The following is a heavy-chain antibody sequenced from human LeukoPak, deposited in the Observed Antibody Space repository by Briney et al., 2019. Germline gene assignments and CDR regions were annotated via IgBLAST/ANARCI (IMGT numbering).Heavy chain of an antibody. CDR3: ARGREVYAIDY. CDR2: IHYTGNT. J-gene: IGHJ4*02. Sequence: SETLCLTCTVSGASVRGYYWSWIRQPPGKGLEWIGYIHYTGNTDYNPSLTSRVTMSVDTSKNQFSLMLTSVTAADTAVYYCARGREVYAIDYWGQGTLVTVSS. V-gene: IGHV4-59*02. CDR1: GASVRGYY. D-gene: IGHD2-8*01.